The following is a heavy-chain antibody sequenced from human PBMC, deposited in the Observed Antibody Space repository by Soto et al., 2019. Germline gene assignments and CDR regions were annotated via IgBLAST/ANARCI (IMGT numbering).Heavy chain of an antibody. CDR1: GYTFTNNV. CDR3: ARDLRITIFGVELWGMDV. J-gene: IGHJ6*02. V-gene: IGHV1-3*04. D-gene: IGHD3-3*01. CDR2: IHTAKGNT. Sequence: ASVKVSCKASGYTFTNNVIHWLRQAPGQTLEWMGWIHTAKGNTKYSQKFEARVTLTRDTAASTAYMELNSLRSDDTAVYYCARDLRITIFGVELWGMDVWGQGTTVTVSS.